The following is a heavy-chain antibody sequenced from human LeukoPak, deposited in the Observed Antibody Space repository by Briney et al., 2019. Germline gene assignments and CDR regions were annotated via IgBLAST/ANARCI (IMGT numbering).Heavy chain of an antibody. CDR1: GFTFSSYA. CDR3: IQGFYFDS. CDR2: INDTGDST. V-gene: IGHV3-23*01. J-gene: IGHJ4*02. Sequence: PGGSLRLSCAASGFTFSSYAMNWVRQAPGKGLEWVSTINDTGDSTYYADSVRGRFTISRDKSKNTLHLQLNSLRTEDTALYYCIQGFYFDSWGQGTLVTVSS.